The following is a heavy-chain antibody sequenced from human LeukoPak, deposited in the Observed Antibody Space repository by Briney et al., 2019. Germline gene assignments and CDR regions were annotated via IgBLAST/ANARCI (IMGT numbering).Heavy chain of an antibody. CDR2: IKQDGSEK. CDR1: GLTFSSYW. J-gene: IGHJ4*02. D-gene: IGHD3-10*01. V-gene: IGHV3-7*01. CDR3: ARGDVLLWYFDY. Sequence: PGGSLRLSCAASGLTFSSYWMSWVRQAPGKGLEWVANIKQDGSEKYYVDSVKGRFTISRDNAKNSLYLQMNSLRAEDTAVYYCARGDVLLWYFDYWGQGTLVTVSS.